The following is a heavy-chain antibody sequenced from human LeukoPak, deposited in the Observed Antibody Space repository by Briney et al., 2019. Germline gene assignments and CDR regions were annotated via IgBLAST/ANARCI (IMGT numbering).Heavy chain of an antibody. CDR1: GGSISSYY. CDR2: IYYSGST. V-gene: IGHV4-59*08. CDR3: ASVPHITMVRGVTNRYYYYYGVDV. J-gene: IGHJ6*02. Sequence: KPSETLSLTCTVSGGSISSYYWSWIRPPPGKGLEWIGYIYYSGSTNYNPSLKSRVTISVDTSKNQFSLKLSSVTAADTAVYYCASVPHITMVRGVTNRYYYYYGVDVWGQGTTVTVSS. D-gene: IGHD3-10*01.